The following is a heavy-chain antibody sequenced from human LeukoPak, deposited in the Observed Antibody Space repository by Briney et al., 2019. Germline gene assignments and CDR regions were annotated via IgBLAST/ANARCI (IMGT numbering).Heavy chain of an antibody. J-gene: IGHJ4*02. CDR1: GGSISSYY. Sequence: SETLSLTCTVSGGSISSYYWSWIRQPPGKGLEWIGYIYYGGSTNYNPSLKSRVTISVDTSKNQFSLKLSSVTAADTAVYYCARLFGSVGGIDYWGQGTLVTVSS. CDR2: IYYGGST. CDR3: ARLFGSVGGIDY. V-gene: IGHV4-59*01. D-gene: IGHD2-2*01.